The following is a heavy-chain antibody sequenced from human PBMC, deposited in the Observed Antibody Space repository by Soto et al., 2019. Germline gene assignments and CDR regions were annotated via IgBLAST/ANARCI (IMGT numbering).Heavy chain of an antibody. J-gene: IGHJ5*02. CDR2: IYYSGST. CDR1: GGSISSSSFH. V-gene: IGHV4-39*01. Sequence: QLPLQESGPGLVKPSETLSLTCTVSGGSISSSSFHWGWIRHPPGKGLAWIGSIYYSGSTYYSPSLKSRGTISVDTSKNPCSLKLSSVTAADTAVYYCARRERAAGTDWWFDPWGQGTLVTVSS. D-gene: IGHD6-13*01. CDR3: ARRERAAGTDWWFDP.